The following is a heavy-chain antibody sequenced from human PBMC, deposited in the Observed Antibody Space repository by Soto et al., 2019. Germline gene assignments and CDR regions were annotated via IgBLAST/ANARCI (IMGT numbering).Heavy chain of an antibody. J-gene: IGHJ5*02. CDR2: ISGSGGST. CDR1: GFTFSSYA. V-gene: IGHV3-23*01. Sequence: GGSLRLSCAASGFTFSSYAMSWVRQAPGKGLEWVSAISGSGGSTYYADSVKGRFTISRDNSKNTLYLQMNSLRAEDTAVYYCAKDGAPRGYDELNWFDPWGQGTLVTVSS. D-gene: IGHD6-13*01. CDR3: AKDGAPRGYDELNWFDP.